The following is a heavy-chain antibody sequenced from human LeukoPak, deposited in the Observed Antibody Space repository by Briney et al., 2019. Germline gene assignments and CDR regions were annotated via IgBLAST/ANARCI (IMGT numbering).Heavy chain of an antibody. CDR1: GFTFSNYW. V-gene: IGHV3-74*01. CDR3: ARGITGSGSPG. D-gene: IGHD3-10*01. Sequence: QPGGSLRLSCAASGFTFSNYWMHWVRQAPGKGLAWVSRINSDGSSTNYADSVKGRFTISRDNAKNTLYLQMNSLRAEDTAVYYCARGITGSGSPGWGQGTLVTVSS. J-gene: IGHJ4*02. CDR2: INSDGSST.